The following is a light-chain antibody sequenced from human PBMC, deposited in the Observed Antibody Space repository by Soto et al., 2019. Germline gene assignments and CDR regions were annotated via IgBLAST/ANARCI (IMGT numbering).Light chain of an antibody. J-gene: IGKJ2*01. Sequence: DIQMTQSPSSLSASVGDRVTITCRASQNIGKYLIWYQQKPGKAPNVLIYGTSTLQFGVSSRFSGDGFGTDFTLTVSSLRPEDFATYYCQQSYSLPRTFGQGTKLE. CDR2: GTS. CDR1: QNIGKY. CDR3: QQSYSLPRT. V-gene: IGKV1-39*01.